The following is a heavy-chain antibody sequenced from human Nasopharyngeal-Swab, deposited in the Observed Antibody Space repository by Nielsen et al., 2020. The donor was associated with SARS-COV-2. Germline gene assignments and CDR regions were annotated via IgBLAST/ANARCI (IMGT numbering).Heavy chain of an antibody. J-gene: IGHJ4*02. Sequence: SETLSLTCTVSGGSISSYYWSWIRQPPGQGLEWIGYIYYSGSTNYNPSLKSRITISVDTSKNQFPLKLSSVTAADTAVYYCARGTTIFGVVITPFDYWGQGTLVTVSS. CDR1: GGSISSYY. V-gene: IGHV4-59*13. CDR2: IYYSGST. D-gene: IGHD3-3*01. CDR3: ARGTTIFGVVITPFDY.